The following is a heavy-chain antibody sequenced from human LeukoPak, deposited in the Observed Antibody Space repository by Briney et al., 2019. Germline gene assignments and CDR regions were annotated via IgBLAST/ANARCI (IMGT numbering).Heavy chain of an antibody. D-gene: IGHD3-9*01. CDR2: INHSGST. J-gene: IGHJ4*02. Sequence: SETLSLTCAVYGGSFSGYYWSWIRQPPGKGLEWIGEINHSGSTDYNPSLKSRVTISLDTSKNQFSLKLSSVTAADTAVYYCARDPGPILTGYYAPYYFDYWGQGTLVTVSS. CDR1: GGSFSGYY. CDR3: ARDPGPILTGYYAPYYFDY. V-gene: IGHV4-34*01.